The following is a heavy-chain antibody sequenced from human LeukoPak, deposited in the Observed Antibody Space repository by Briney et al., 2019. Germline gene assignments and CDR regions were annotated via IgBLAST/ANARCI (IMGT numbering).Heavy chain of an antibody. CDR2: FDPEDGET. D-gene: IGHD3-22*01. CDR1: GYTLTELS. Sequence: GASVKVSCKVSGYTLTELSMHWVRQAPGKGLEWMGGFDPEDGETIYAQKFQGRVTMTEDTSTDTAYVELSSLRSEDTAVYYCATRANYYVSSGYYYVGWGQGTLVTVSS. V-gene: IGHV1-24*01. J-gene: IGHJ4*02. CDR3: ATRANYYVSSGYYYVG.